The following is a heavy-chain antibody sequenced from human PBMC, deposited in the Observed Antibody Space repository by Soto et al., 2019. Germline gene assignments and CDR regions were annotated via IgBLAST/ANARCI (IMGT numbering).Heavy chain of an antibody. D-gene: IGHD2-8*01. CDR1: GYSFTDYR. J-gene: IGHJ6*02. V-gene: IGHV1-2*04. CDR3: ARGHSTDCSNGVCSFFYNHEMDV. CDR2: INPKSGGT. Sequence: ASVKVSCKASGYSFTDYRIHWVRQAPGQGLEWLGRINPKSGGTSTAQKFQGWVTMTRDRSISTVYMELTRLRSDDTAVYFCARGHSTDCSNGVCSFFYNHEMDVWGQGXTVTVYS.